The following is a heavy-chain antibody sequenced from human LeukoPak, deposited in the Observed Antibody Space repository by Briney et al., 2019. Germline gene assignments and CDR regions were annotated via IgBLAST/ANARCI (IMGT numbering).Heavy chain of an antibody. D-gene: IGHD4-23*01. CDR1: GFTFRSYA. CDR2: ISYDGSNK. J-gene: IGHJ4*02. Sequence: GRSLRLSCAASGFTFRSYAMHWVREAPGKGLECVAVISYDGSNKYYADSVKGRFTISRDNSKNTLYLQMNSLRAEDTAVYYCARGDYGGNYYFDYWGQGTLVTVSS. CDR3: ARGDYGGNYYFDY. V-gene: IGHV3-30-3*01.